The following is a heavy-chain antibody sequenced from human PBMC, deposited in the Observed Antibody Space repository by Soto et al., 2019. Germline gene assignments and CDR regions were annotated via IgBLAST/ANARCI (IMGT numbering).Heavy chain of an antibody. V-gene: IGHV2-5*01. CDR1: GFSLSTSGVG. J-gene: IGHJ5*02. CDR3: AHRGSSSWYHWFDP. D-gene: IGHD6-13*01. CDR2: IYWNDDK. Sequence: SGPTLVNPTQTPTLTCTFSGFSLSTSGVGVGWIRQPPGKALEWLALIYWNDDKRYSPSLKSRLTITKDTSKNQVVLTMTNMDPVDTATYYCAHRGSSSWYHWFDPWGQGTLVTVSS.